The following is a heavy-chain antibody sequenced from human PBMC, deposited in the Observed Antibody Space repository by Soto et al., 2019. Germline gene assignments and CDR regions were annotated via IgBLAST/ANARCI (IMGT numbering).Heavy chain of an antibody. CDR2: IYNSGRT. V-gene: IGHV4-59*08. J-gene: IGHJ4*02. Sequence: QVQLQESGPGLVKPSETLSLTCTVSGGSISSYYWSWIRQPPGKGLEWIGYIYNSGRTNYNPSLKSRVTISVDTSKNQFSLTLSSVPAADTAVYYCARRYGYSFDYWGQGTLVTVSS. CDR3: ARRYGYSFDY. CDR1: GGSISSYY. D-gene: IGHD1-1*01.